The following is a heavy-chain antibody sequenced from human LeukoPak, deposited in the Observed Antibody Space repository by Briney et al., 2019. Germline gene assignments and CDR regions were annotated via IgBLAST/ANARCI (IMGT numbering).Heavy chain of an antibody. V-gene: IGHV4-34*01. J-gene: IGHJ4*02. CDR1: GGSFSGYY. D-gene: IGHD3-22*01. Sequence: ESSETLSITCAVYGGSFSGYYWSWIRQPPGKGLEWIGEINHSGSTNYNPSLKSRVTISVDTSKNQFSLKLSSVTAADTAVYYCARGRWYYDSSGYFDYWGQGTLVTVSS. CDR2: INHSGST. CDR3: ARGRWYYDSSGYFDY.